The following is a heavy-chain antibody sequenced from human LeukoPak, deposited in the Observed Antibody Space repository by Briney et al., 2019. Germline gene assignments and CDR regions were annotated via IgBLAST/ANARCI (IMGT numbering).Heavy chain of an antibody. CDR3: ARGPDYGAFDY. V-gene: IGHV4-31*03. CDR1: GGSISSGGYY. CDR2: IYYSGST. J-gene: IGHJ4*02. D-gene: IGHD4-17*01. Sequence: SETLSLTCTVSGGSISSGGYYWNWTRQHPGKGLEWIGYIYYSGSTYYNPSLKSRLTISVDTSKNQFSLKLSSVTAADTAVYYCARGPDYGAFDYWGQGTLVTVSS.